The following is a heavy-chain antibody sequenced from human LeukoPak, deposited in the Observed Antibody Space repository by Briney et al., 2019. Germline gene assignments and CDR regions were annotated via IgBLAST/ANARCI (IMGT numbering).Heavy chain of an antibody. V-gene: IGHV1-18*01. D-gene: IGHD2-2*01. Sequence: ASVKVSCKASGYTFTSYGISWVRQAPGQGLEWMGWISAYNGNTNYAQKLQGRVTMTTDTSTSTAYMELRSLRSDDTAVYYCARGSRVVPVRKYGMDVWGQGTTVTVSS. CDR1: GYTFTSYG. CDR2: ISAYNGNT. J-gene: IGHJ6*02. CDR3: ARGSRVVPVRKYGMDV.